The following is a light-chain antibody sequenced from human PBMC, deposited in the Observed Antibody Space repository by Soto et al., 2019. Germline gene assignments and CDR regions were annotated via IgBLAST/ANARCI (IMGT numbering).Light chain of an antibody. Sequence: EIVLTQSPGTLSLSPGERATLSCRASQSVSSSYLAWYQQKPGQAPRLLIYGASSRATGIPDRFSGSGSGTDFTFTISRLEPEDFEVYYCQQYGSSPTSFGQGTKVEIK. V-gene: IGKV3-20*01. CDR1: QSVSSSY. CDR3: QQYGSSPTS. CDR2: GAS. J-gene: IGKJ1*01.